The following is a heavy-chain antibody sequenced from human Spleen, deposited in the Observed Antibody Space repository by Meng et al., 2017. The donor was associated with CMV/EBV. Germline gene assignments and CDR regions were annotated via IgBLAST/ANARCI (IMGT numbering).Heavy chain of an antibody. V-gene: IGHV3-21*01. D-gene: IGHD6-6*01. CDR2: ITSRSGYL. J-gene: IGHJ4*02. Sequence: GESLKISCAASGFTFSTYTMNWVRQAPGKGLEWVSSITSRSGYLYYADSVKGRFTISRDNAKNSLYLQMDSLRAEDTAVYYCAKGYSSSSGDYWGQGTLVTVPS. CDR1: GFTFSTYT. CDR3: AKGYSSSSGDY.